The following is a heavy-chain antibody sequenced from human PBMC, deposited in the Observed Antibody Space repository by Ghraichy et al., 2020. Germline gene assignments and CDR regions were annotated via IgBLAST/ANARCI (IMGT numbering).Heavy chain of an antibody. CDR3: AKAIGDFWSAYEH. CDR1: EFTFNNYA. D-gene: IGHD3-3*01. J-gene: IGHJ1*01. CDR2: ISGSGSST. V-gene: IGHV3-23*01. Sequence: GGSLRLSCAASEFTFNNYAMSWVRQAPGKGLEWVSAISGSGSSTYYADSVKGRFTISRDNSKNTLYLQMNSLRDEDTAVYHCAKAIGDFWSAYEHWGQGTLVTVSS.